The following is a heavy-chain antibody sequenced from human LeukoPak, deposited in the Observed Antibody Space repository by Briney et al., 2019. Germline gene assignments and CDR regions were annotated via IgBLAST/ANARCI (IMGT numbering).Heavy chain of an antibody. J-gene: IGHJ6*02. CDR3: ARPLWFGDADYGMDV. V-gene: IGHV1-2*02. CDR2: INPNSGDT. CDR1: GYTFTDSY. D-gene: IGHD3-10*01. Sequence: ASVKVSCKAFGYTFTDSYIHWVRQAPGQGLEWMGWINPNSGDTNYAQKFQGRVTMTRDTSISTAYMELRSLRSDDTAVYYCARPLWFGDADYGMDVWGQGTTVTVSS.